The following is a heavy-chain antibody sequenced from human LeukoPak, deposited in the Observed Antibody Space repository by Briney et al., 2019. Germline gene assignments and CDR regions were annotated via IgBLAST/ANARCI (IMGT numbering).Heavy chain of an antibody. CDR2: IYYSGST. D-gene: IGHD6-13*01. J-gene: IGHJ4*02. CDR1: GGSISSYY. CDR3: ASFLGSSWFLFDY. V-gene: IGHV4-59*01. Sequence: SETLSLTCTVSGGSISSYYWSWIRQPPGKGLEWIGYIYYSGSTNYNPSLKSRVTISVDTSKNQFSLKLSSVTAADTAVYYCASFLGSSWFLFDYWGQGTLVTVPS.